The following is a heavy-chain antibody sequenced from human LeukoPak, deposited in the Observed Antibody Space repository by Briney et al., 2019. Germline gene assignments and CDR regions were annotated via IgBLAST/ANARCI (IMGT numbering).Heavy chain of an antibody. J-gene: IGHJ5*02. V-gene: IGHV4-61*02. CDR3: ARHNDIVVVPAAIPWFDP. Sequence: EPSETLSLTCTVSGGSISSGSYYWSWIRQPAGKGLEWIGRIYTSGSTNYNPSLKSRVTISVDTSKNQFSLKLSSVTAAGTAVYYCARHNDIVVVPAAIPWFDPWGQGTLVTVSS. CDR2: IYTSGST. CDR1: GGSISSGSYY. D-gene: IGHD2-2*02.